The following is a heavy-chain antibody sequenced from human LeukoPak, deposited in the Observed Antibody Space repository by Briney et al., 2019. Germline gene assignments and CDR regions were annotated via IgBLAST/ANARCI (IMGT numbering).Heavy chain of an antibody. Sequence: SETLSLTCTVSGGSISSYYWSWIRQPPGKGLEGIGYIYYSGSTNYNPSLKSRVTISVDTSKNQFSLKLSSVTAADTAVYYCARVTTMVRGVKQYYFDYWGQGTLVTVSS. CDR1: GGSISSYY. J-gene: IGHJ4*02. D-gene: IGHD3-10*01. CDR2: IYYSGST. CDR3: ARVTTMVRGVKQYYFDY. V-gene: IGHV4-59*01.